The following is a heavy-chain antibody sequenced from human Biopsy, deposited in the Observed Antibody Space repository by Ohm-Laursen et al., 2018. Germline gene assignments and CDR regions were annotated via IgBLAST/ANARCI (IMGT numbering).Heavy chain of an antibody. D-gene: IGHD3-22*01. CDR3: ARLGYDSNGYGLWWAFDI. V-gene: IGHV4-61*01. Sequence: DTLSLTCTVSGGSVSSGLHYWSWLRQPPGQGLEWIGYLHYTGSTNYNPSLNSRVTISVDTSAKEFSLKLTSVTAADTAVYYCARLGYDSNGYGLWWAFDIWGQGTMVTISS. CDR1: GGSVSSGLHY. J-gene: IGHJ3*02. CDR2: LHYTGST.